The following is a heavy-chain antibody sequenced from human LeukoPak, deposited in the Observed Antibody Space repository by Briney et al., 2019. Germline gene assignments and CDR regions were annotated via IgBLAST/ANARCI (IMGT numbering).Heavy chain of an antibody. J-gene: IGHJ4*02. CDR1: GYVFINYY. CDR3: ARGGGSGSYNDFDY. CDR2: INPKSGAT. Sequence: ASVKVSCKTSGYVFINYYIHWVRLAPGQGLQWMGWINPKSGATNYAQSFQGRVTMTRDTSISTAYMELSRLRSDDTAVYYCARGGGSGSYNDFDYWGQGTLVTVSS. D-gene: IGHD1-26*01. V-gene: IGHV1-2*02.